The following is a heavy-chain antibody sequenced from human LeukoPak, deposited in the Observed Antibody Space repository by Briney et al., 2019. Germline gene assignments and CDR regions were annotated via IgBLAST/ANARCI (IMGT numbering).Heavy chain of an antibody. D-gene: IGHD5-24*01. J-gene: IGHJ4*02. V-gene: IGHV3-33*01. Sequence: GSLRLSCAASGFTFSSYGMHWVRQAPGKGLEGVAVIWYDGSNKYYADSVKGRFTISRDNSKNTLYLQMNSLRAEDTAVYYCARDDRDGYSHWGQGTLVTVSS. CDR1: GFTFSSYG. CDR2: IWYDGSNK. CDR3: ARDDRDGYSH.